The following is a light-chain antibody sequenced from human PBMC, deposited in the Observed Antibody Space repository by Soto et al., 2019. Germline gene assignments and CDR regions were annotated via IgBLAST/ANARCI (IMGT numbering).Light chain of an antibody. Sequence: DIQMSGSTSTRSASVVEIVTITCRDSQSIRSWLAWYQLKPGKAPKCLIYKASSLESGVPSRFSGSGSGTEFILTICSLQRDAFATYYCQQYNSYLYTFGQGTRLEIK. V-gene: IGKV1-5*03. CDR1: QSIRSW. J-gene: IGKJ5*01. CDR3: QQYNSYLYT. CDR2: KAS.